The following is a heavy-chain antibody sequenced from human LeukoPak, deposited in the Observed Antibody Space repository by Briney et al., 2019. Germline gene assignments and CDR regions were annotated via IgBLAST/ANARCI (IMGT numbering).Heavy chain of an antibody. CDR3: ARTDSGYLKNWFDP. Sequence: SETLSLTCAVYGGPFSGYYWTWIRQPPGKGLEWIGEINHSGNTNYNPSLKSRVTISVDTSKNQFSLMLNSVTAADTAVYYCARTDSGYLKNWFDPWGQGTLVTVSS. CDR2: INHSGNT. J-gene: IGHJ5*02. D-gene: IGHD5-12*01. V-gene: IGHV4-34*01. CDR1: GGPFSGYY.